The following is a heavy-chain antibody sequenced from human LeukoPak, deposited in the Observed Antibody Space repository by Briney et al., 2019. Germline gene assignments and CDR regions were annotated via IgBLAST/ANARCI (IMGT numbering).Heavy chain of an antibody. CDR2: IDQDGSEK. V-gene: IGHV3-7*01. Sequence: GGSLRLSCAASGFTFSRYWMTWARQAPGKGLEWVANIDQDGSEKFYVDSVKGRFTISRDNAKNSLYLQMNSLRVEDTALYYCVRDQGAAGDYWGQGTLVTVSS. CDR3: VRDQGAAGDY. J-gene: IGHJ4*02. D-gene: IGHD6-13*01. CDR1: GFTFSRYW.